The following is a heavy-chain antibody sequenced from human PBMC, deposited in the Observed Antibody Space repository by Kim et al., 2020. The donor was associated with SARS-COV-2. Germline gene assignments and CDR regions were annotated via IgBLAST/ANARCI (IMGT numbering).Heavy chain of an antibody. J-gene: IGHJ6*02. D-gene: IGHD6-13*01. CDR3: ARDHGAAAGKNGMDV. V-gene: IGHV3-30*04. CDR1: GFTFSSYA. CDR2: ISYDGSNK. Sequence: GGSLRLSCAASGFTFSSYAMHWVRQAPGKGLEWVAVISYDGSNKYYADSVKGRFTISRDNSKTTLYLQMNSLRAEATAVYYCARDHGAAAGKNGMDVWGQGATVTVSS.